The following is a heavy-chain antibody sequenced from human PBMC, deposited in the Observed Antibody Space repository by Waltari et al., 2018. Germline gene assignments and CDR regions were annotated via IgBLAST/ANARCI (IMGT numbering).Heavy chain of an antibody. CDR1: GYTFTAYF. V-gene: IGHV1-2*02. J-gene: IGHJ4*02. CDR3: ARGPSTGAFDY. Sequence: QVQLVQSGAEVKRPGASVTVSCKPSGYTFTAYFIHWVRQAPQGLEWMGWIDPNSCVTNYEQKFQGRVTMTRDTSISTTYMDLSNLRSDDTAVYYCARGPSTGAFDYWGQGTLVTVSS. CDR2: IDPNSCVT.